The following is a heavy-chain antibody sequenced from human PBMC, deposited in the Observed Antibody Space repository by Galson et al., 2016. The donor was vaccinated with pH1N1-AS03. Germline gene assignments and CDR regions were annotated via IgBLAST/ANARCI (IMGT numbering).Heavy chain of an antibody. V-gene: IGHV1-8*01. Sequence: SVKVSCKASGYSFTNFVIKWVRQATGQGLEWMGWMNPNSGEAGYAQKFQGRVTLTRDTSITTAYMELSSLRSDDTAVYYCARVMANNWFDSWGQGTLVTVSS. CDR1: GYSFTNFV. J-gene: IGHJ5*01. CDR2: MNPNSGEA. D-gene: IGHD5-24*01. CDR3: ARVMANNWFDS.